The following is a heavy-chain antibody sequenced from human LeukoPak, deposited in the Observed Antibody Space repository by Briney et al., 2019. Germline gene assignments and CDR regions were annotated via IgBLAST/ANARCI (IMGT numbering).Heavy chain of an antibody. CDR1: GFTFSTSI. J-gene: IGHJ4*02. CDR3: AKEVIAAGGNFEY. Sequence: GGSLRLSCAASGFTFSTSIMHWVRQAPGKGLEWVAVISYDGNNKYYADSVKGRFTISRDNSKSTLYVQINSLRAEDTAVYYCAKEVIAAGGNFEYWGQGTLVTVSS. D-gene: IGHD6-13*01. CDR2: ISYDGNNK. V-gene: IGHV3-30*18.